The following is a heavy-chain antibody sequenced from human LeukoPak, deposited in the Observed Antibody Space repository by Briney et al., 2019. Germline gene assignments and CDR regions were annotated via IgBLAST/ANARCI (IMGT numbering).Heavy chain of an antibody. CDR1: GYIFRPYW. CDR2: IKSDGTST. V-gene: IGHV3-74*01. CDR3: AKGGASLFDY. Sequence: PGGSVTLSCGASGYIFRPYWVHEVRRATGGGGVWVSRIKSDGTSTNYADSVKGRFTISRDNAKNTLHLQMNSLRADDTAVYYCAKGGASLFDYWGQGTLVTVSS. J-gene: IGHJ4*02. D-gene: IGHD1-26*01.